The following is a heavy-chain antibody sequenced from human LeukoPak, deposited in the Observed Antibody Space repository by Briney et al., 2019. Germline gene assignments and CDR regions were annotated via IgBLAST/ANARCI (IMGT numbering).Heavy chain of an antibody. J-gene: IGHJ4*02. V-gene: IGHV3-30*02. CDR3: AGVRSGSLDY. CDR1: GFSFSNYG. D-gene: IGHD1-26*01. Sequence: GGSLRLSCAASGFSFSNYGIHWVRQAPGKGLEWVTFMQYDGSVEFYADSVMGRFTISRDTSKNTLYLQMDSLRAEDSAVYYCAGVRSGSLDYWGQGTLVTVSS. CDR2: MQYDGSVE.